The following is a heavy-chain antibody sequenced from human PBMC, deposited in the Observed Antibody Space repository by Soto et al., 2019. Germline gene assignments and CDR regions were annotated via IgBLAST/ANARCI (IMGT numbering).Heavy chain of an antibody. CDR3: EKTPGVITVINSFDH. V-gene: IGHV3-23*01. CDR1: GFTFNKYA. Sequence: PGGSLRLSCVASGFTFNKYALAWVRQAPGKGLEWVSAISGSGASTYDADSVKGRFTISRDNSNNTLYLQMNSLRAEDTAVYYCEKTPGVITVINSFDHSGQGTPVTVSS. CDR2: ISGSGAST. D-gene: IGHD2-21*01. J-gene: IGHJ4*02.